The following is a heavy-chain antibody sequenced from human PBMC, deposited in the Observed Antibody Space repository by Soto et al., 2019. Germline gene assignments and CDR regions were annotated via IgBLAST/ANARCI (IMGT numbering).Heavy chain of an antibody. CDR2: IYSGGST. CDR3: ARGGITIFGVVIDAFDI. D-gene: IGHD3-3*01. Sequence: GGSLRLSCAASGFTVSSNYMSWVRQAPGKGLEWVSVIYSGGSTYYADSVKGRFTISRHNSKNTLYLQMNSLRAEDTAVYYCARGGITIFGVVIDAFDIWGQGTMVTVSS. V-gene: IGHV3-53*04. CDR1: GFTVSSNY. J-gene: IGHJ3*02.